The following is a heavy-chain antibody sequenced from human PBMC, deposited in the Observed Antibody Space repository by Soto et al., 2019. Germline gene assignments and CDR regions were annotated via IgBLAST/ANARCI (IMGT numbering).Heavy chain of an antibody. J-gene: IGHJ6*02. V-gene: IGHV4-39*01. CDR3: ARLGGYCSGTSCYGCYGMDV. CDR2: FYYSGST. Sequence: QLQLQESGPGLVKPSETLSLTCTVSGGSISSGPYSWGWIRQPPGKGLEWIGTFYYSGSTYYNPSLERRLTLSVDPSNTRCSLKVSAVTAADTAMYYCARLGGYCSGTSCYGCYGMDVWGQGTTVTVSS. CDR1: GGSISSGPYS. D-gene: IGHD2-2*01.